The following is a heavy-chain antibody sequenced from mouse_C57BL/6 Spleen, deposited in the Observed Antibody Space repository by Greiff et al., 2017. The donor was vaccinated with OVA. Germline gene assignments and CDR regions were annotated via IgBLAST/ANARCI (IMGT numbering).Heavy chain of an antibody. D-gene: IGHD1-1*01. Sequence: VKLQQPGAELVKPGASVKLSCKASGYTFTSYWMHWVKQRPGQGLEWIGMIHPNSGSTNYNEKFKSKATLTVDKSSSTAYMQLSSLTSEDSAVYYCARSDYGSSYGYFDVWGTGTTVTVSS. J-gene: IGHJ1*03. CDR1: GYTFTSYW. CDR3: ARSDYGSSYGYFDV. CDR2: IHPNSGST. V-gene: IGHV1-64*01.